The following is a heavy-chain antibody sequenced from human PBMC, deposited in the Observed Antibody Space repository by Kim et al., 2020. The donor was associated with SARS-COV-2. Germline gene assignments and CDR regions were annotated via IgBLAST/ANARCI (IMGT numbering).Heavy chain of an antibody. J-gene: IGHJ5*02. V-gene: IGHV1-69*08. CDR2: SMPVIGTT. CDR3: PTSPDP. Sequence: SVKVSCRTSGGAFAGNSLSWVRQAPGQGLEWMGRSMPVIGTTAYAKKCQGRITFTADGSTESVYMELSSLKLEDTAVYYCPTSPDP. CDR1: GGAFAGNS.